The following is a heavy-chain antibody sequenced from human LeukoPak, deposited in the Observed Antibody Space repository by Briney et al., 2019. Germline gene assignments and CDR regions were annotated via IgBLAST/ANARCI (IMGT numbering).Heavy chain of an antibody. Sequence: ASVKVSCKASGLTFSNYGITWVRQAPGQGLEWVGWISAYDGNTNYAQKFQGRVTMTTDTSTSTAHMELRSLRYDDTAVYYCAKVFGGYSYGSLDYWGQGTLVTVSS. D-gene: IGHD5-18*01. CDR3: AKVFGGYSYGSLDY. V-gene: IGHV1-18*01. CDR1: GLTFSNYG. CDR2: ISAYDGNT. J-gene: IGHJ4*02.